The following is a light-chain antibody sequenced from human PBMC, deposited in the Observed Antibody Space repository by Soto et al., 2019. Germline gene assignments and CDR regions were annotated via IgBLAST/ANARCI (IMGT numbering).Light chain of an antibody. J-gene: IGKJ5*01. Sequence: IGLTQSAGTLSVSLGERATLSCRASQSVXIHLDWYQQKPGQPPRLLTXVKTTRATGIPARFIGSGSGKEFTLTISSLQSEDFAVYYCQQYSNWPTSTFGQGTRLEIK. CDR1: QSVXIH. V-gene: IGKV3-15*01. CDR2: VKT. CDR3: QQYSNWPTST.